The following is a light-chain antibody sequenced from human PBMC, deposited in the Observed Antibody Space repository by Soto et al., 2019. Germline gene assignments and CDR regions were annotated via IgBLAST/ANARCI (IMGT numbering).Light chain of an antibody. V-gene: IGLV2-11*01. CDR2: DVS. J-gene: IGLJ1*01. CDR3: CSYAGSYPYV. CDR1: SSDVGGYNY. Sequence: SVLTQPRSVSGSPGQSVTISCTGTSSDVGGYNYVSWYQQHPGKAPKLMIYDVSKRPSGVPDRFSGSKSGNTASLTISGLQAEDEADYYCCSYAGSYPYVFGTGTNVIV.